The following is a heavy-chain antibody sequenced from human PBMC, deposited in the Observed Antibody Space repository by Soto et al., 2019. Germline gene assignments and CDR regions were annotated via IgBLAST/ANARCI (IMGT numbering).Heavy chain of an antibody. D-gene: IGHD3-22*01. CDR2: MNPNSGNT. J-gene: IGHJ6*02. V-gene: IGHV1-8*01. Sequence: QVQLVQSGAEVKKPGASVKVSCKASGYTFTSYDINWVRQATGQGLEWMGWMNPNSGNTGYAQKFQGRVTMTRNTSISTAYMELSSLRSEDTAVYYCARGLGDSSGYYPRYYYYGMDVWGQGTTVTVSS. CDR1: GYTFTSYD. CDR3: ARGLGDSSGYYPRYYYYGMDV.